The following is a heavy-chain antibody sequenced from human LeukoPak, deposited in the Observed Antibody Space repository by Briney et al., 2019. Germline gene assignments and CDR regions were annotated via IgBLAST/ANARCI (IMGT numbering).Heavy chain of an antibody. CDR2: LNRNGDKT. Sequence: GGSLRLSCAASGFNFDGYGMNWVRQAPGKGLEWVAGLNRNGDKTGYADSVKGRFTISRDNAKSSLYLQMNSLRAEDTALYFCAREGHIVAVASLDYWGPGTLVTVSS. CDR3: AREGHIVAVASLDY. D-gene: IGHD2-15*01. V-gene: IGHV3-20*04. CDR1: GFNFDGYG. J-gene: IGHJ4*02.